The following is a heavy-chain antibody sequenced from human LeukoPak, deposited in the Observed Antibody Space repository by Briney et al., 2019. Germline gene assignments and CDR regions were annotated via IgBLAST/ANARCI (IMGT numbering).Heavy chain of an antibody. V-gene: IGHV7-4-1*02. CDR2: INTNTGNP. Sequence: ASVKVSCKASGYAFTSYAMNWVRQAPGQGLEWMGWINTNTGNPTYAQGFTGRFVFSLDTSVSTAYLQISSLKAEDTAVYYCARDSVAAAGYNWFDPWGQGTLVTVSS. J-gene: IGHJ5*02. CDR3: ARDSVAAAGYNWFDP. D-gene: IGHD6-13*01. CDR1: GYAFTSYA.